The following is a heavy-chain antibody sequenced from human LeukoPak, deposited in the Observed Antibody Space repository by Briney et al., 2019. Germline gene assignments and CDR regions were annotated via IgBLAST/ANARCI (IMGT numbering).Heavy chain of an antibody. CDR2: IRRKANSYAT. CDR1: GFTFSGSA. CDR3: NGYGSGRDRYYYYMDF. D-gene: IGHD3-10*01. Sequence: PGGSLRLSCAASGFTFSGSAMHWVRQASEKGLEWVRRIRRKANSYATAYVSWGKDRFTISRDDTKNTAYLQLNSLKNEDTAVYYCNGYGSGRDRYYYYMDFWGKGTTVTVSS. V-gene: IGHV3-73*01. J-gene: IGHJ6*03.